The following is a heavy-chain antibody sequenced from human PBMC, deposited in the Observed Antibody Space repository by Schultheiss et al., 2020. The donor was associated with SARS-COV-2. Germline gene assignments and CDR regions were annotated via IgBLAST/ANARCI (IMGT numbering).Heavy chain of an antibody. CDR1: GGSISSGDYY. J-gene: IGHJ4*02. V-gene: IGHV4-31*03. D-gene: IGHD6-6*01. Sequence: SETLSLTCTVSGGSISSGDYYWSWIRQHPGKGLEWIGYIYYSGSTYYNPSLKSRVTISVDTSKNQFSLKLSSVTAADTAVYYCARTIAAREVDYWGQGTLVTVSS. CDR3: ARTIAAREVDY. CDR2: IYYSGST.